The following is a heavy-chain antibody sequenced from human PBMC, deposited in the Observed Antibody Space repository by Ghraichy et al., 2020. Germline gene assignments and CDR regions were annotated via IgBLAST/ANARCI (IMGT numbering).Heavy chain of an antibody. CDR2: ISSDGSNI. CDR1: GFTFSNYA. Sequence: GGSLRLYCAASGFTFSNYAMHWVRQAPGKGLEYVSAISSDGSNIYYANSVKGRFNISRDNSKNTLYLQMGSLRAEDMAVYYCAKGSLVRGVTDSWGQGTLVTVSS. D-gene: IGHD3-10*01. J-gene: IGHJ5*01. CDR3: AKGSLVRGVTDS. V-gene: IGHV3-64*01.